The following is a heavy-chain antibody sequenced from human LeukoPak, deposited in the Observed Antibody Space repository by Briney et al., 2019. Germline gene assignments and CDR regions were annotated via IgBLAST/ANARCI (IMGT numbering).Heavy chain of an antibody. CDR2: ITSDSSNI. CDR3: ARVFWETVNTGYYSDF. Sequence: GGSLRLSCVASEFVFNNHAMIWVRQAPGKGLEWISSITSDSSNIFYANSVRGRFTISRDNANNALHLQMNSLRAEDTAVYYCARVFWETVNTGYYSDFWGPGTLVTVSS. V-gene: IGHV3-21*01. D-gene: IGHD3-22*01. CDR1: EFVFNNHA. J-gene: IGHJ4*02.